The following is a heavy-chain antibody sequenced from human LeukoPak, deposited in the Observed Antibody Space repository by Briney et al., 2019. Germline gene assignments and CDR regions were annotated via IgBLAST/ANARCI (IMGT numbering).Heavy chain of an antibody. V-gene: IGHV3-21*01. D-gene: IGHD6-13*01. CDR1: GFTFSSYS. CDR2: ISSSSSYI. CDR3: ARDAYSSSWSGVFDP. Sequence: PGGSLRLSCAASGFTFSSYSMNWVRQAPGKGLEWVSSISSSSSYIYYADSVKGRFTISRDNAKNSLYLQMNSLRAEDTAVYYCARDAYSSSWSGVFDPWGQGTLVTVSS. J-gene: IGHJ5*02.